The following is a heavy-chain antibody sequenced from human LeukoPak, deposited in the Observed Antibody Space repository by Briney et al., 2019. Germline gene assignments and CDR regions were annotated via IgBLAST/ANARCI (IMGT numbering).Heavy chain of an antibody. CDR1: GFSLSTSGVG. V-gene: IGHV4-39*07. D-gene: IGHD4-11*01. Sequence: SGPTLVNPTQTLTLTCTFSGFSLSTSGVGVGWIRQPPGKGLEWIGEINHSGSTNYNPSLKSRVTISVDTSKNQFSLKLSSVTAADTAVYYCARGAYRVFDYWGQGTLVTVSS. J-gene: IGHJ4*02. CDR3: ARGAYRVFDY. CDR2: INHSGST.